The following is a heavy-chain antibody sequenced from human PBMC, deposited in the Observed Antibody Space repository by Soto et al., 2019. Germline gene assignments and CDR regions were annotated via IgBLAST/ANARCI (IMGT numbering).Heavy chain of an antibody. CDR1: GGTFSSYA. D-gene: IGHD3-10*01. CDR2: IMFGTA. J-gene: IGHJ4*02. CDR3: ARGAEMPTITMDYFVY. V-gene: IGHV1-69*01. Sequence: QVQLVQSGAEVKKPGSSVKVSCKASGGTFSSYAISWVRQAPGQGLEWMGGIMFGTADYAQKFQGRVTITADESTSTAYMEVSRLRSEDTAVYYCARGAEMPTITMDYFVYWGQGTLVTVSS.